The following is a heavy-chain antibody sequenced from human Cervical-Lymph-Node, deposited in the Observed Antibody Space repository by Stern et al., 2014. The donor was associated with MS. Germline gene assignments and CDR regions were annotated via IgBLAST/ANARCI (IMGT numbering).Heavy chain of an antibody. CDR1: GGTFNSYA. CDR2: IIPLFATP. V-gene: IGHV1-69*01. CDR3: ARGIVQLERRGGFHY. Sequence: QVQLVQSGAEVRKPGSSLKVSCKASGGTFNSYAISWVRQAPGQGLEWMGGIIPLFATPIYAQKFQGRVTITVDQSTDTAYMELSTLRSEDTAVYFCARGIVQLERRGGFHYWGQGTLVTISS. J-gene: IGHJ4*02. D-gene: IGHD1-1*01.